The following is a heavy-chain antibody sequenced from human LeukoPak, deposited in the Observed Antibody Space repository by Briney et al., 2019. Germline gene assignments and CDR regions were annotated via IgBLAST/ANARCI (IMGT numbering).Heavy chain of an antibody. CDR1: GFTFSSYS. CDR3: ARDRDRYCTNGVCYYYYMDV. J-gene: IGHJ6*03. Sequence: PGGSLRLSCAASGFTFSSYSMNWVRQAPGKGLEWVSSISSSSSYIYYADSVKGRFTISRDNAKNSLYLQMNSLRAEDTAVYYCARDRDRYCTNGVCYYYYMDVWAKGPRSPSP. D-gene: IGHD2-8*01. V-gene: IGHV3-21*01. CDR2: ISSSSSYI.